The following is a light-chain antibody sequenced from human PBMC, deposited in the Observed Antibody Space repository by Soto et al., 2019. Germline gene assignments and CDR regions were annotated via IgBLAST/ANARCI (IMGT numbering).Light chain of an antibody. V-gene: IGKV1-27*01. J-gene: IGKJ1*01. CDR1: QDIGYY. Sequence: DIQMTQSPSSLSASVGDRVTITCRASQDIGYYLAWYHQKPGKVPELLIYAASTLRSGVPSRFSGSRSGTEFTLSISSLQPEDVATYYCQKYNNAPRTFGQGTKVEIK. CDR2: AAS. CDR3: QKYNNAPRT.